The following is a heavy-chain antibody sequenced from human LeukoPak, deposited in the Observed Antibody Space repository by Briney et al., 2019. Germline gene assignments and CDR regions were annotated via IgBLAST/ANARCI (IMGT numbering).Heavy chain of an antibody. CDR2: ISGSGGVT. J-gene: IGHJ4*02. V-gene: IGHV3-23*01. Sequence: GGSLRLSCEASGFTFNNYAMSWVRQAPGKGLEWVSAISGSGGVTYYADSVKGRFTISRDNSKNTLYLQGNSLRAADTAVYYCAKVQEMGTILPPFHYWGQGTLVTVSS. CDR3: AKVQEMGTILPPFHY. CDR1: GFTFNNYA. D-gene: IGHD5-24*01.